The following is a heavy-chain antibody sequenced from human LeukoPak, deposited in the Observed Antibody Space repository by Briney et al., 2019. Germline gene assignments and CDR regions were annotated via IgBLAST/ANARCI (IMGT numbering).Heavy chain of an antibody. CDR1: GGSFSGYY. CDR3: ARGEGYCSGGSCSRTDSYYLDY. J-gene: IGHJ4*02. Sequence: RPSETLSLTCAVYGGSFSGYYWSWIRQPPGKGLEWIGEINHSGSTNYNPSLKSRVTISVDTSKNQFSLKLSSVTAADTAVYYCARGEGYCSGGSCSRTDSYYLDYWGQGTLVTVSS. V-gene: IGHV4-34*01. CDR2: INHSGST. D-gene: IGHD2-15*01.